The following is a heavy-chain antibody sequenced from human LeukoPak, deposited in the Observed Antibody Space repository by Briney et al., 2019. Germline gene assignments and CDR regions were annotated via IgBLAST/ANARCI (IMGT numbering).Heavy chain of an antibody. Sequence: TGGSLRLSCAASGFPFSSYSMNWVRQAPGQGLEWVSSISSSSSYRYYADSVKGRFTISRDNAKNSLYLQMNSLRAEDTAVYYCARVHIAAADNYYYYYYMDVWGKGTTVTVSS. CDR2: ISSSSSYR. J-gene: IGHJ6*03. V-gene: IGHV3-21*01. D-gene: IGHD6-13*01. CDR1: GFPFSSYS. CDR3: ARVHIAAADNYYYYYYMDV.